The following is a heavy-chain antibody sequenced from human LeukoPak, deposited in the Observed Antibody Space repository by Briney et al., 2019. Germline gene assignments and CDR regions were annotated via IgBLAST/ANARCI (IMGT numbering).Heavy chain of an antibody. D-gene: IGHD5-18*01. J-gene: IGHJ1*01. CDR1: GGSFSGYY. Sequence: SETLSLTCAVYGGSFSGYYWSWIRQPPGKGLEWIGEINHSGSTNYNPSLKSRVTISVDTSKNQFSLKLSSVTAADTAVYYCASRGYSSMGPFQHWGQGTLVTVSS. CDR3: ASRGYSSMGPFQH. CDR2: INHSGST. V-gene: IGHV4-34*01.